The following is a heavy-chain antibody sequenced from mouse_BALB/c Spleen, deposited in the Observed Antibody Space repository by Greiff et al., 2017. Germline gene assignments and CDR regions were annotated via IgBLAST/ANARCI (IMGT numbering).Heavy chain of an antibody. CDR2: ISSGSSTI. J-gene: IGHJ3*01. CDR3: ARPIYYDYDGGFAY. CDR1: GFTFSSFG. D-gene: IGHD2-4*01. V-gene: IGHV5-17*02. Sequence: EVQVVESGGGLVQPGGSRKLSCAASGFTFSSFGMHWVRQAPEKGLEWVAYISSGSSTIYYADTVKGRFTISRDNPKNTLFLQMTSLRSEDTAMYYCARPIYYDYDGGFAYWGQGTLVTVSA.